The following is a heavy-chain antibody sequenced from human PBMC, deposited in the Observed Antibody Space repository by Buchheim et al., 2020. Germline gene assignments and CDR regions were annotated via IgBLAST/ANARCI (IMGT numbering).Heavy chain of an antibody. Sequence: QVQFVESGGGVVQPGRSLGLSCAASGFSFSNYGMHWVRQAPGKGLEWVAIIWHDGNNKYYADSVKGRFTISRDNSKNALYLQMNSLRAEDTAVYYCAAGDPLDYWGQGAL. CDR3: AAGDPLDY. D-gene: IGHD7-27*01. CDR1: GFSFSNYG. J-gene: IGHJ4*02. CDR2: IWHDGNNK. V-gene: IGHV3-33*01.